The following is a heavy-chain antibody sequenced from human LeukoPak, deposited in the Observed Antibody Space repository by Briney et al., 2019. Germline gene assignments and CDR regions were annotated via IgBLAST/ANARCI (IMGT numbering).Heavy chain of an antibody. CDR3: ARCGEQWLVGSWFDP. CDR1: GGSISSSSYY. D-gene: IGHD6-19*01. CDR2: IYYSGST. V-gene: IGHV4-39*01. Sequence: SETLSLTCTVSGGSISSSSYYWGWIRQPPGKGLAWIGSIYYSGSTYYNPSLKSRVTISVDTSKNQFSLKLSSVTAADTAVYYCARCGEQWLVGSWFDPWGQGTLVTVSS. J-gene: IGHJ5*02.